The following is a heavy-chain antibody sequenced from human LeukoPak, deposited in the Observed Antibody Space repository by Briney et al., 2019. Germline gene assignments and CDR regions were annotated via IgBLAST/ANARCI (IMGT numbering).Heavy chain of an antibody. CDR2: IYYSGST. Sequence: SETLSLTCTVSGGSISSGGYYWSWIRQHPGKGLEWIGYIYYSGSTYYNPSLKSRVTISVDTSKNQFSLKLSSVTAADTAVYYCASTRYSSSPILVDYWGQGTLVTVPS. J-gene: IGHJ4*02. V-gene: IGHV4-31*03. CDR1: GGSISSGGYY. D-gene: IGHD6-6*01. CDR3: ASTRYSSSPILVDY.